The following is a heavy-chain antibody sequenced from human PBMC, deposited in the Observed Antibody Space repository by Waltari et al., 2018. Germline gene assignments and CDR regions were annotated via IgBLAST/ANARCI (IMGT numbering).Heavy chain of an antibody. CDR2: IRNDGGNA. Sequence: QVQVVDSGGGVVQPGGSLRLSCAASGFTFSLHDMQWVRQAPGKGLEWVAFIRNDGGNAYYADSAKGRFTISRDNSKNMVYLQMNSLRPEDTAMYFCIKGGISFDWWGQGTLVTVSS. CDR3: IKGGISFDW. CDR1: GFTFSLHD. V-gene: IGHV3-30*02. D-gene: IGHD1-26*01. J-gene: IGHJ4*02.